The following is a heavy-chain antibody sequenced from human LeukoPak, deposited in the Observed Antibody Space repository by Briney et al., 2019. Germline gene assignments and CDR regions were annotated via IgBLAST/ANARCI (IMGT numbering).Heavy chain of an antibody. V-gene: IGHV1-69*13. Sequence: SVKVSCTASGGTFSSYAISWVRQAPGQGLEWMGGIIPIFGTANYAQKFQGRVTITADESTSTAYMELSSLRSEDTAVYYCARGYCSSTSCYNLIAPNYYYGMDVWGQGTTVTVSS. CDR3: ARGYCSSTSCYNLIAPNYYYGMDV. D-gene: IGHD2-2*02. J-gene: IGHJ6*02. CDR2: IIPIFGTA. CDR1: GGTFSSYA.